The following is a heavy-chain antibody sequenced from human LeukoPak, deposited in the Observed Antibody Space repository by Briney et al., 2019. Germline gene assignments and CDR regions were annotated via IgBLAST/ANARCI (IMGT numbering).Heavy chain of an antibody. Sequence: SETLSLTCSVSGGSVSSGSYHWTWLRRPPGKGLEWIGAIYSSGITYYNPSLKSRVTVSADTSKNQFSLKLTSVTAADTAVYYCARRRGGSSWVDYWGQGTLVTVSS. D-gene: IGHD6-13*01. CDR3: ARRRGGSSWVDY. J-gene: IGHJ4*02. CDR2: IYSSGIT. V-gene: IGHV4-39*01. CDR1: GGSVSSGSYH.